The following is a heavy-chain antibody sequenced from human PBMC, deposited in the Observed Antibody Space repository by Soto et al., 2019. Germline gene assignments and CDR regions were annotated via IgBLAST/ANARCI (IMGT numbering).Heavy chain of an antibody. CDR2: IKSKNDGGTT. CDR1: GLGFTNSW. V-gene: IGHV3-15*07. Sequence: EVQVVESGGGLVKPGGSLRLSCAASGLGFTNSWMNWVRQAPGKGLEWVGRIKSKNDGGTTDYAAPVQGRFTISRDDSKTTIYLQMNSLKTEDTAVYYCTSAGQYCTSTTCKAYWGQGTPVTVSS. CDR3: TSAGQYCTSTTCKAY. J-gene: IGHJ4*02. D-gene: IGHD2-2*01.